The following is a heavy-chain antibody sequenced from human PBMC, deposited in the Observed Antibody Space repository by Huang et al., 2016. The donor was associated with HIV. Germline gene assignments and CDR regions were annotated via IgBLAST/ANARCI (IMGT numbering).Heavy chain of an antibody. Sequence: QVQLVQSGSELKKPGASVKVSCKASGYTFTSYAMNWVRQAPGQGLEWRGRINTNTGTPTYAQGFTGRFVFSLDTSGSTAYLQISSLKAEDTAVYYCARGLYSSSWAPFDYWGQGTLVTVSS. CDR1: GYTFTSYA. D-gene: IGHD6-13*01. CDR2: INTNTGTP. CDR3: ARGLYSSSWAPFDY. V-gene: IGHV7-4-1*02. J-gene: IGHJ4*02.